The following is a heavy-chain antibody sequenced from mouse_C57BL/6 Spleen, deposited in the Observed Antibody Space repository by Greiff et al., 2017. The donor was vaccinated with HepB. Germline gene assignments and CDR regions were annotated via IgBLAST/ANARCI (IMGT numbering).Heavy chain of an antibody. CDR3: ARAQLRLPAWFAY. V-gene: IGHV3-6*01. D-gene: IGHD3-2*02. CDR1: GYSITSGYY. Sequence: EVQLQQSGPGLVKPSQSLSLTCSVTGYSITSGYYWNWIRQFPGNKLEWMGYISYDGSNNYNPSLKNRISITRDPSKNQFFLKLNSVTTEATATYYCARAQLRLPAWFAYWGQGTLVTVSA. CDR2: ISYDGSN. J-gene: IGHJ3*01.